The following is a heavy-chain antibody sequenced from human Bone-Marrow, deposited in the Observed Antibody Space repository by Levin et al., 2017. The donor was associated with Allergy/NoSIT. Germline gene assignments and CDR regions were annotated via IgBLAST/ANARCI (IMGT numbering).Heavy chain of an antibody. Sequence: GESLKISCKGSGYSFTHYWIGWVRQMPGKGLEWMGTIYPGDFDTRYSPSFQGQVIISADKSISTAYLQWSSLKASDTAIYYCARHRTVNDAFDMWGQGTIVTVSA. CDR3: ARHRTVNDAFDM. J-gene: IGHJ3*02. V-gene: IGHV5-51*01. CDR1: GYSFTHYW. D-gene: IGHD1-1*01. CDR2: IYPGDFDT.